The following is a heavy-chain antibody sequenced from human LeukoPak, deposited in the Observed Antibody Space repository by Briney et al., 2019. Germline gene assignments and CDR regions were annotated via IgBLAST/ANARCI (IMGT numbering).Heavy chain of an antibody. V-gene: IGHV5-51*01. J-gene: IGHJ4*02. Sequence: GESLKISCKGSGCSFNSYWIVWVRPMPGKGLEWMGSIYPGDSDTRYSPSFQGQVTVSADKSISTAYLQWSSLKASDTAMYYCARRIFDSGSYFLDYWGQGTLLTVSS. CDR2: IYPGDSDT. CDR1: GCSFNSYW. D-gene: IGHD3-10*01. CDR3: ARRIFDSGSYFLDY.